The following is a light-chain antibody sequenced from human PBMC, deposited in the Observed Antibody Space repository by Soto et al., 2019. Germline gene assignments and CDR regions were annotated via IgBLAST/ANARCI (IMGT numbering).Light chain of an antibody. CDR3: QQYNKWPYT. J-gene: IGKJ2*01. Sequence: EMVMTQSPATLSVSPGERATLSCRASQSVSSNLAWYQQKPGQAPRLLIYGASTRATGIPARFSGSGSGAEFTLTISGLQSEDLAVYYCQQYNKWPYTFGQGTKLESK. V-gene: IGKV3-15*01. CDR2: GAS. CDR1: QSVSSN.